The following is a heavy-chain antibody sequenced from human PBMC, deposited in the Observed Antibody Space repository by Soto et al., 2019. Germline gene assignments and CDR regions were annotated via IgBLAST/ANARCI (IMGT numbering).Heavy chain of an antibody. D-gene: IGHD2-21*02. CDR1: GFTFSSYS. CDR2: ISSSSTYI. CDR3: AXNGRVTAIQGDGMVV. Sequence: EVQLVESGGGLVKPGGSLRLSCAASGFTFSSYSMNWVRQAPGKGLEWVSSISSSSTYIYYADSVKGRFTISRDNAKNSXXXXXXXXXAXDTAVYXCAXNGRVTAIQGDGMVVWGQGTTVTVSS. J-gene: IGHJ6*02. V-gene: IGHV3-21*01.